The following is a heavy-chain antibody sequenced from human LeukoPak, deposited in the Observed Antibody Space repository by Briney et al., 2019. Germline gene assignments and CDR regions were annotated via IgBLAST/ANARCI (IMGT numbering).Heavy chain of an antibody. J-gene: IGHJ4*02. Sequence: SETLSLTCTVSGGSISSSSYYWGWIRQPPGKGLEWIGSTYYSGSTYYNPSLKSRVTISVDTSKNQFSLKLSSVTAADTAVYHCATTPPNTYYYGSGRNDYWGQGTLVTVSS. CDR3: ATTPPNTYYYGSGRNDY. CDR1: GGSISSSSYY. D-gene: IGHD3-10*01. V-gene: IGHV4-39*01. CDR2: TYYSGST.